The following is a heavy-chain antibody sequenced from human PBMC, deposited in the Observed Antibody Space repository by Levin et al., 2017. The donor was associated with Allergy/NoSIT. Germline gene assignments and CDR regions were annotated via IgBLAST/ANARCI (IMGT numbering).Heavy chain of an antibody. V-gene: IGHV3-23*01. Sequence: GGSLRLSCAASGFTFSSYAMSWVRQAPGKGLEWVSAISGSGGSTYYADSVKGRFTISRDNSKNTLYLQMNSLRAEDTAVYYCAKDASLAALVPLAGMDVWGQGTTVTVSS. CDR2: ISGSGGST. J-gene: IGHJ6*02. CDR1: GFTFSSYA. CDR3: AKDASLAALVPLAGMDV. D-gene: IGHD6-6*01.